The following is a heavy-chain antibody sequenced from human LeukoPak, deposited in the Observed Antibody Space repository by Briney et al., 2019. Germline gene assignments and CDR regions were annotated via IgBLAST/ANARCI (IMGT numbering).Heavy chain of an antibody. CDR1: GYTFTTYG. Sequence: ASVKVSCKASGYTFTTYGISWLRQAPGQGLEWMGWISAYNGNTKYAQKLQGRVTMTTDTSTSTVYMELRSLTSDDSAVYYCARVGTDCSDGNCYWGQGTLVTVSS. D-gene: IGHD2-15*01. V-gene: IGHV1-18*01. J-gene: IGHJ4*02. CDR2: ISAYNGNT. CDR3: ARVGTDCSDGNCY.